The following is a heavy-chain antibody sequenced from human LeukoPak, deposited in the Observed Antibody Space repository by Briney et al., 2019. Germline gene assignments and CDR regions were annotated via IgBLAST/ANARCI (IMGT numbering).Heavy chain of an antibody. CDR2: ISSSSSYI. Sequence: GGSLRLSCAASGFSFSVLWMHWVRQAPGKGLEWVSSISSSSSYIYYADSVKGRFTISRDNAKNSLYLQMNSLRAEDTAVYYCARGSRGNGGAFDIWGQGTMVTVSS. J-gene: IGHJ3*02. CDR3: ARGSRGNGGAFDI. D-gene: IGHD2-8*01. CDR1: GFSFSVLW. V-gene: IGHV3-21*01.